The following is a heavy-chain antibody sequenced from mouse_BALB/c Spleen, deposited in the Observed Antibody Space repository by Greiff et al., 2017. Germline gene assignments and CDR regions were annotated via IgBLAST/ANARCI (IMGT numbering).Heavy chain of an antibody. CDR1: GYAFTSYN. D-gene: IGHD1-1*01. Sequence: EVQGVESGPELVKPGASVKVSCKASGYAFTSYNMYWVKQSHGKSLEWIGYIDPYNGGTSYNQKFKGKATLTVDKSSSTAYMHLNSLTSEDSAVYYCASYYGSSYVGGAMDYWGQGTSVTVSS. CDR3: ASYYGSSYVGGAMDY. J-gene: IGHJ4*01. CDR2: IDPYNGGT. V-gene: IGHV1S135*01.